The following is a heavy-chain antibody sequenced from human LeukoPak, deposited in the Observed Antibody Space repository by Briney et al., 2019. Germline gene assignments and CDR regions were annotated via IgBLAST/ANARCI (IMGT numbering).Heavy chain of an antibody. CDR1: GFTFSVYA. CDR3: AKGLVNDWSALEY. Sequence: GGSLRLSCAASGFTFSVYAMSWVRQAPGKGLEWVSAISGSGGTTYSADSVRGRFTISRDNSKNTLYLQMNSLRAEDTAIYYCAKGLVNDWSALEYWGQGTLVTVSS. J-gene: IGHJ4*02. CDR2: ISGSGGTT. D-gene: IGHD3-9*01. V-gene: IGHV3-23*01.